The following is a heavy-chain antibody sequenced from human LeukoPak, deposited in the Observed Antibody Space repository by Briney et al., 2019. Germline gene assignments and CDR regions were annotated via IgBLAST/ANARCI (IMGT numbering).Heavy chain of an antibody. Sequence: ASVKVSCKVSGYSFNDLSVHWVRQAPGKGLQWMGGYDPEYGDTIYAQNFQGRLTMTEDTSTATAFMEVISLRSEDTAVYYCTAVSLLRGLDVWTFYSCPNSFGLGGRGTPVTVSS. D-gene: IGHD3/OR15-3a*01. CDR2: YDPEYGDT. V-gene: IGHV1-24*01. CDR3: TAVSLLRGLDVWTFYSCPNSFGL. J-gene: IGHJ4*02. CDR1: GYSFNDLS.